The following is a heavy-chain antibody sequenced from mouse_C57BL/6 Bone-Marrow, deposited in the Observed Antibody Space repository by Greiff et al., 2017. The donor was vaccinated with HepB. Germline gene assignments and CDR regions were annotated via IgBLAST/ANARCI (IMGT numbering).Heavy chain of an antibody. CDR2: IWSDGST. Sequence: VKLKESGPGLVAPSQSLSITCTVSGFSLTSYGVHWVRQPPGKGLEWLVVIWSDGSTTYNSALKSRLSISKDNSKSQVFLKMNSLQTDDTAMYYCARDYDSYYAMDYWGQGTSVTVSS. CDR1: GFSLTSYG. CDR3: ARDYDSYYAMDY. J-gene: IGHJ4*01. D-gene: IGHD2-4*01. V-gene: IGHV2-6*03.